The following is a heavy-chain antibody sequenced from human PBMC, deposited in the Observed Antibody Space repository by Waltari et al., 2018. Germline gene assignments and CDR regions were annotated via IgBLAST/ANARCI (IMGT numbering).Heavy chain of an antibody. CDR2: IYYGGCT. V-gene: IGHV4-39*01. Sequence: QLQLQESGPGLVQPSETLSLTRTEPVASSIRSCYHWGCFRRPPGKGLYWIGSIYYGGCTYYNPSLESSVTICVETSKHQVSLKLSSVSAADTDVYDCARHYYYDISGYYPNYVDYWGHGILVTVSS. J-gene: IGHJ4*01. CDR3: ARHYYYDISGYYPNYVDY. D-gene: IGHD3-22*01. CDR1: VASSIRSCYH.